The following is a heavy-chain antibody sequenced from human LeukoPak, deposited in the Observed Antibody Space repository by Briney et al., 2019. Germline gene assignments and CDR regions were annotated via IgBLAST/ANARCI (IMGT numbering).Heavy chain of an antibody. CDR3: ITITITRGAL. CDR2: IKSKSYGETT. Sequence: PGGSLRLSCAASGFIFSNNWFSWVRQAPGKGLEWVGHIKSKSYGETTDFAEPVKGRFTISGDDADDMVYLQLSSLRPEDTAVYYCITITITRGALWGLGTLVTVSS. D-gene: IGHD3-10*01. V-gene: IGHV3-15*01. CDR1: GFIFSNNW. J-gene: IGHJ4*02.